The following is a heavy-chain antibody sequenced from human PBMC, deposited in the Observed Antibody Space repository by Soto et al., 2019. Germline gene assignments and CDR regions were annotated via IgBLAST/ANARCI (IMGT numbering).Heavy chain of an antibody. J-gene: IGHJ4*02. CDR1: GFSFSNNG. D-gene: IGHD3-10*02. V-gene: IGHV3-30*02. CDR3: TIVRVADSALDH. Sequence: WGSLRLSCVSSGFSFSNNGMPWVRQTPGKGLEWVAFMSYDGSDTFYADSVKGRFTISRDNSKNTLFLHMSNLRAEDTAMYYCTIVRVADSALDHWGQGTLVTVSS. CDR2: MSYDGSDT.